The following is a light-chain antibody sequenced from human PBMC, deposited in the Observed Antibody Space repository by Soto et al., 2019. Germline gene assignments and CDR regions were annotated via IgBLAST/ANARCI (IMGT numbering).Light chain of an antibody. CDR2: DTS. Sequence: ETVMTQSPGTLSVSLGERATLSCRASQSVSIHLAWYQQKPGQAPRLLIYDTSTRATGIPARFSGSGSGTEFTLTISSLQSEDFAVYYCQHYNNRPPVTFGGGTKVDIK. CDR3: QHYNNRPPVT. V-gene: IGKV3-15*01. CDR1: QSVSIH. J-gene: IGKJ4*01.